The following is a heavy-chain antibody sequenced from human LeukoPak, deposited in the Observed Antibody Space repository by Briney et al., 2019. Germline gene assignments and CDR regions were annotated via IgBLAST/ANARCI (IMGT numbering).Heavy chain of an antibody. CDR2: INHSGST. CDR3: ARATEGGYTYNYFYYYYMDV. V-gene: IGHV4-34*01. J-gene: IGHJ6*03. CDR1: GGSFSGYY. D-gene: IGHD5-18*01. Sequence: PSETLSLTCAVYGGSFSGYYWSWIRQPPGKGLEWIGEINHSGSTNYNPSLKSRVTISVDTSKNQFSLKLSSVTAADTAVYYCARATEGGYTYNYFYYYYMDVWGKGTTVTISS.